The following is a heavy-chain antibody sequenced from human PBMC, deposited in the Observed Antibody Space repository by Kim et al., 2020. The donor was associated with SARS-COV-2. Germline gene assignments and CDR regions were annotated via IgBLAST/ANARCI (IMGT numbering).Heavy chain of an antibody. J-gene: IGHJ6*03. V-gene: IGHV4-59*01. CDR2: IYYSGST. D-gene: IGHD6-6*01. CDR3: ARVSFEAGSTSIAARRDYYYYYMDV. CDR1: GGSISSYY. Sequence: SETLSLTCTVSGGSISSYYWSWIRQPPGKGLEWIGYIYYSGSTNYNPSLKSRVTISVDTSKNQFSLKLSSVTAADTAVYYCARVSFEAGSTSIAARRDYYYYYMDVWGKGTTVTVSS.